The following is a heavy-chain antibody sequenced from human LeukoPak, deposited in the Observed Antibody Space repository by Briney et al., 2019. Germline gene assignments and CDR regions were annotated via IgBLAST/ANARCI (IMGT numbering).Heavy chain of an antibody. J-gene: IGHJ5*02. V-gene: IGHV1-2*02. D-gene: IGHD6-6*01. CDR3: ARLFGSSSEDWFGR. CDR2: INPNSGGT. Sequence: ASVKVSCKASGYTFTGYYMHWVRQAPGQGLEGMGWINPNSGGTNYAQKFQGRVTMTRDTSISTAYMELSRLRSNDTAVYYCARLFGSSSEDWFGRWGQGTLVTVSS. CDR1: GYTFTGYY.